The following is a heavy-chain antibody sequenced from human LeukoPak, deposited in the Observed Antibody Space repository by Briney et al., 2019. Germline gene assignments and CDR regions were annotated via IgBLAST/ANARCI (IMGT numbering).Heavy chain of an antibody. D-gene: IGHD2-21*01. CDR1: GYTFTSYY. CDR2: INPSGGST. Sequence: GASVKVSCKASGYTFTSYYMHWVRQAPGQGLEWMGIINPSGGSTSYAQKFQGRVTMTRDMSTSTVYMELSSLRSEDTAVYYCAREIIPNWFDPWGQGTLVTVSS. CDR3: AREIIPNWFDP. V-gene: IGHV1-46*01. J-gene: IGHJ5*02.